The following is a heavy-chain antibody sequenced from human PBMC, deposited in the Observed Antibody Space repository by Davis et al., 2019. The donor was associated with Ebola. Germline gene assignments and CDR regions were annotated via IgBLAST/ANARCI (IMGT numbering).Heavy chain of an antibody. J-gene: IGHJ6*02. Sequence: MPSETLSLTCTVSGGSISSYYWSWIRQPPGKGLEWVGYIYYSGSTNYNPSLKSRVTISVDTSKNQFSLKLSSVTAADTAVYYCARQVIEQWLIRSYYYYYSMDVWGQGATVTVSS. V-gene: IGHV4-59*08. CDR1: GGSISSYY. D-gene: IGHD6-19*01. CDR2: IYYSGST. CDR3: ARQVIEQWLIRSYYYYYSMDV.